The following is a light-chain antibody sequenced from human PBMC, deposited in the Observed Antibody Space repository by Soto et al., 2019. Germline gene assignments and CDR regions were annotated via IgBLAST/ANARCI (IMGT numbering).Light chain of an antibody. V-gene: IGKV2-28*01. CDR3: MQALQTPWT. Sequence: IVMTQSPLSLPVTPGEPASISCRSSQSLLHSNGYNYLAWYLQKPGQSPQLLIYLGSNPASGGPARFSGSGSGIDFTLNISRVEAEYVGVYYCMQALQTPWTFGQGTKVEIK. CDR1: QSLLHSNGYNY. CDR2: LGS. J-gene: IGKJ1*01.